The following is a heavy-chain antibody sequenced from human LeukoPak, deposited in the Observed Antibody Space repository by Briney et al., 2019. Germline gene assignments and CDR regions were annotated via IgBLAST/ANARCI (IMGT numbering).Heavy chain of an antibody. CDR1: GFTFSSSA. V-gene: IGHV3-7*01. CDR3: ARPLTTPNDY. D-gene: IGHD4-17*01. J-gene: IGHJ4*02. Sequence: GGSLRLSCAASGFTFSSSAMSWVRQAPGKGLEWVANIKQDGSEKYYVDSVKGRFTISRDNAKNSLYLQMNSLRAEDTAVYYCARPLTTPNDYWGQGTLVTVSS. CDR2: IKQDGSEK.